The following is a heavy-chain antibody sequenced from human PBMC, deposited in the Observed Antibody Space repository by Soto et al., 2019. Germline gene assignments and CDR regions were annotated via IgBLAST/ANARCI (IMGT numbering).Heavy chain of an antibody. Sequence: GGSLRLSCAASGFTFSSYAMHWVRQAPGKGLEYVSAISSNGGSTYYADSVKGRFTISRDNSKNTLYLQMGSLRAEDMAVYYCARGDDFWSGSFVSGYYGMDVWGQGTTVTVSS. CDR1: GFTFSSYA. CDR2: ISSNGGST. D-gene: IGHD3-3*01. V-gene: IGHV3-64*02. J-gene: IGHJ6*02. CDR3: ARGDDFWSGSFVSGYYGMDV.